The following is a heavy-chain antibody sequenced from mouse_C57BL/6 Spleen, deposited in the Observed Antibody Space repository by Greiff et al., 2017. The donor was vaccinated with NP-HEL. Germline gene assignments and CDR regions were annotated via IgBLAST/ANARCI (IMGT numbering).Heavy chain of an antibody. D-gene: IGHD2-3*01. CDR1: GYTFTSYW. V-gene: IGHV1-52*01. CDR3: ARGEEKDGYYDLLLARDD. Sequence: VQLQQPGAELVRPGSSVKLSCKASGYTFTSYWMHWVKQRPIQGLEWIGNIDPSDSETHYNQKFKDKATLTVDKSSSTAYMQLSSLTSEDSAVYYCARGEEKDGYYDLLLARDDWGQGTSVTVSS. J-gene: IGHJ4*01. CDR2: IDPSDSET.